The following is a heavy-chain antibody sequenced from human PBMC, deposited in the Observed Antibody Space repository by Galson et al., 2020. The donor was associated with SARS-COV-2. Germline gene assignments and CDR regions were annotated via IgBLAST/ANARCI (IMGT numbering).Heavy chain of an antibody. D-gene: IGHD3-10*01. Sequence: AGGSLRLAFDASEFPFNSYDMHWVRQATAKGLERVSSFGTAGDTYYSDSVKGRFTVSRVTAKNSLYLQMNSLRDGDTAVYYCARGGMVRGLDVFFDYWGQGILVTVSS. CDR1: EFPFNSYD. V-gene: IGHV3-13*01. J-gene: IGHJ4*02. CDR2: FGTAGDT. CDR3: ARGGMVRGLDVFFDY.